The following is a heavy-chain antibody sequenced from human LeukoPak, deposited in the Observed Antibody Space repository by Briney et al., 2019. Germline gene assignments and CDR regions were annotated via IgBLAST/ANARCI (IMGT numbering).Heavy chain of an antibody. D-gene: IGHD6-13*01. CDR1: GGSISSGGYY. CDR3: ARGGESSLPLDY. Sequence: SETLSLTCTVSGGSISSGGYYWSWFRQYPGKGLEWIGYIYYSGTTNYNPSLKSRVTMSVDTSKNQFSLKLTSVTAADTAVYYCARGGESSLPLDYWGQGTLVTVSS. J-gene: IGHJ4*02. CDR2: IYYSGTT. V-gene: IGHV4-31*03.